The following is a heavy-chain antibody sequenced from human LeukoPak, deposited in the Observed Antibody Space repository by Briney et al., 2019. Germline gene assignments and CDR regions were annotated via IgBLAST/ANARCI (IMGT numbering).Heavy chain of an antibody. V-gene: IGHV1-18*04. Sequence: ASVKVSCKAFGYTFATYGISWVRQAPGQGLEWMAWISTYNGDTKYAQSLQGRVTLTTDTSTNTAYMGLRSLRSEDTAIYYCASDYVRGAYFDYWGQGTLVTVSS. CDR2: ISTYNGDT. D-gene: IGHD3-16*01. J-gene: IGHJ4*02. CDR1: GYTFATYG. CDR3: ASDYVRGAYFDY.